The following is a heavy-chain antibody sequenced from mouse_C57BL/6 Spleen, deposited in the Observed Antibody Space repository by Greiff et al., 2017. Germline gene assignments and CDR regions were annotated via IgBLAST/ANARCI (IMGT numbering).Heavy chain of an antibody. J-gene: IGHJ2*01. V-gene: IGHV1-55*01. D-gene: IGHD2-2*01. CDR3: ARYYGYDCYFDY. CDR1: GYTFTSYW. Sequence: QVQLQQPGAELVKPGASVKMSCKASGYTFTSYWITWVKQRPGQGLEWIGDIYPGSGSTNYNEKFKSKATLTVDTSSSTAYMQLSSLTSEDSAVYYCARYYGYDCYFDYWGQGTTLTVSS. CDR2: IYPGSGST.